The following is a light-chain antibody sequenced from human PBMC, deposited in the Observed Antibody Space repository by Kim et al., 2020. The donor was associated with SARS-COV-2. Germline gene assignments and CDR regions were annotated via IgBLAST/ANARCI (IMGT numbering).Light chain of an antibody. CDR2: TAT. CDR3: QQYESYPIT. J-gene: IGKJ5*01. Sequence: ASVRDRVTITCRASQDISRWLAWYQQKPGTAPKSLIYTATRLESGVPSSFSGSGSGTYFTLTISSLQPEDFATYYCQQYESYPITFGQGTRLEIK. CDR1: QDISRW. V-gene: IGKV1D-16*01.